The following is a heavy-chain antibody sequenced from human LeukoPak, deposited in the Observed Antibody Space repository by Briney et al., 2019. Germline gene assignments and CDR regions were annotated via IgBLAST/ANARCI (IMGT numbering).Heavy chain of an antibody. CDR1: GDSVSSNSAA. Sequence: SQTLSLTCAISGDSVSSNSAAWNWIRQSPSRGLEWLGRTYYRSKWYNDYAVSVKSRITINPDTSKNQFSLQLNSVTPEDTAVYYCSREWGYYDSSGPIDYWGQGTLVTVSS. D-gene: IGHD3-22*01. J-gene: IGHJ4*02. CDR3: SREWGYYDSSGPIDY. V-gene: IGHV6-1*01. CDR2: TYYRSKWYN.